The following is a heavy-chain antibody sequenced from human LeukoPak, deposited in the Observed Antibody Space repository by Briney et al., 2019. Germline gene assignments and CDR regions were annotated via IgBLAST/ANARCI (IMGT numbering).Heavy chain of an antibody. CDR1: GFTFSSYW. CDR2: IDSDGSTT. J-gene: IGHJ3*02. V-gene: IGHV3-74*01. CDR3: ARVRMDLQAFDI. Sequence: GGSLRLSCAASGFTFSSYWIHCVRQAPGKGLVWVSRIDSDGSTTTYADSVKGRFTISRDNAKNTLYLQMNSLRAEDTAVYYCARVRMDLQAFDIWGQGTMVTVSS. D-gene: IGHD2-15*01.